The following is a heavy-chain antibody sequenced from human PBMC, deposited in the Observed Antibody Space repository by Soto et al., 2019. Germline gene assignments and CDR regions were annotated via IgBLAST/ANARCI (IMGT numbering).Heavy chain of an antibody. CDR1: GGTISSYY. V-gene: IGHV4-59*01. CDR3: ARDRMITFGGALHWFDP. Sequence: SETLSLTCTVAGGTISSYYWSWIRTPPGKGLEWIGYIYYSGSTNYNPSLKSRVTISVDTSKNQFSLKLSSVTAADTAVYYCARDRMITFGGALHWFDPWGQGTLVTVSS. J-gene: IGHJ5*02. D-gene: IGHD3-16*01. CDR2: IYYSGST.